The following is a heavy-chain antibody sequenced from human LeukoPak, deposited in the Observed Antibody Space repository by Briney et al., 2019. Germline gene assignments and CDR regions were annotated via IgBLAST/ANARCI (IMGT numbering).Heavy chain of an antibody. Sequence: SQTLSLTCTVSGGSISSGDYYWSWIRQPPGKGLEWIGYIYYSGSTYYNPSLKSRVTISVDTSKNQFSLKPSSVTAADTAVYYCARIVGAGDAFDIWGQGTMVTVSS. V-gene: IGHV4-30-4*08. CDR2: IYYSGST. D-gene: IGHD1-26*01. J-gene: IGHJ3*02. CDR1: GGSISSGDYY. CDR3: ARIVGAGDAFDI.